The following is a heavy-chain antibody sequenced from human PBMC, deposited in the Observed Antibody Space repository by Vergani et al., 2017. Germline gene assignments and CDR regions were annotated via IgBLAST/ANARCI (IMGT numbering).Heavy chain of an antibody. Sequence: QMQLVQSGPEVKKPGTSVKVSCKASGFTFTSSAVQWVRQARGQRLEWIGWIVVGSGNTNYAQKFQERVTITRDMSTSTAYMDLSSLRSEDTAVYYCARDRQGSDYYYGMDVWGQGTTVTVSS. D-gene: IGHD3-10*01. CDR2: IVVGSGNT. CDR3: ARDRQGSDYYYGMDV. J-gene: IGHJ6*02. V-gene: IGHV1-58*01. CDR1: GFTFTSSA.